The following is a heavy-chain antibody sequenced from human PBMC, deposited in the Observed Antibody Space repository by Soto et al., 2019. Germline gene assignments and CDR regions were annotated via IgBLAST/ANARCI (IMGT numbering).Heavy chain of an antibody. CDR1: GGSISSGGYY. Sequence: NPSETLSLTCTVSGGSISSGGYYWSWIRQHPGKGLEWIGYIYYSGSTYYNPSLKSRVTISVDTSKNQFSLKLSSVTAADTAVYYCARGIAAAGTYNWFDPWGQGTLVTVS. D-gene: IGHD6-13*01. CDR2: IYYSGST. V-gene: IGHV4-31*03. J-gene: IGHJ5*02. CDR3: ARGIAAAGTYNWFDP.